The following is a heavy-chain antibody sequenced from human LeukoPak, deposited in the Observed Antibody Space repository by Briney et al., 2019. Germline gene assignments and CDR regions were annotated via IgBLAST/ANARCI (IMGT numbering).Heavy chain of an antibody. CDR1: GYTFTGYY. V-gene: IGHV1-2*02. Sequence: ASVKVSCKAPGYTFTGYYMHWVRQAPGQGLEWMGWINPNSGGTNYAQKFQGRVTMTRDTSISTAYMELSRLRSDDTAVYYCARAGVGGYDIFDYWGQGTLVTVSS. J-gene: IGHJ4*02. D-gene: IGHD5-12*01. CDR2: INPNSGGT. CDR3: ARAGVGGYDIFDY.